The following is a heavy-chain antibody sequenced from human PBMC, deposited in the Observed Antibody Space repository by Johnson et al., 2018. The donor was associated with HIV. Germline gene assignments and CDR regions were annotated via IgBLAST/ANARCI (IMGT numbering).Heavy chain of an antibody. CDR3: TTDLNNWNYVKSDAFDI. CDR1: GFTFSNAW. J-gene: IGHJ3*02. D-gene: IGHD1-7*01. Sequence: VQLVESGGDLVKPGGSLRLSCAASGFTFSNAWMSWVRQAPGKGLEWVGRIKSKTDGGTTDYAAPVKGRFTISRDDSKNTLYLQMNSLKTEDTAVYYCTTDLNNWNYVKSDAFDIWGQGTMVTVSS. V-gene: IGHV3-15*01. CDR2: IKSKTDGGTT.